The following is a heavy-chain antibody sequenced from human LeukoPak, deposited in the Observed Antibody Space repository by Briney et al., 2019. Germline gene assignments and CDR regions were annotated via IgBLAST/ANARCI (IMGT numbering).Heavy chain of an antibody. V-gene: IGHV3-23*01. CDR3: ARARSGRPRIGSGSYLGSNYMDV. CDR1: GFTFSSYA. Sequence: PGGSLRLSCAASGFTFSSYALTWVRQAPGKGLEWVSSISGSGGTTYYADSVKGRFTISRDNSMNTVYLQMNSLRAEDTAVYYCARARSGRPRIGSGSYLGSNYMDVWGKGTTVTVSS. CDR2: ISGSGGTT. J-gene: IGHJ6*03. D-gene: IGHD3-10*01.